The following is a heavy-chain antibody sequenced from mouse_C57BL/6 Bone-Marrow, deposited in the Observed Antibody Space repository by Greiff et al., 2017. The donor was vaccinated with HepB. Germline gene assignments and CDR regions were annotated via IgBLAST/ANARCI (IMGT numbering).Heavy chain of an antibody. CDR2: IYPRSGNT. V-gene: IGHV1-81*01. Sequence: QVQLQQSGAELVRPGASVKLSCKASGYTFTSYGISWVKQRTGQGLEWIGEIYPRSGNTYYNEKFKGKATLTADKSSSTAYMELRSLTSEDSAVYSCASDSRGPVDFDYWGQGTTLTVSS. CDR1: GYTFTSYG. J-gene: IGHJ2*01. D-gene: IGHD3-2*01. CDR3: ASDSRGPVDFDY.